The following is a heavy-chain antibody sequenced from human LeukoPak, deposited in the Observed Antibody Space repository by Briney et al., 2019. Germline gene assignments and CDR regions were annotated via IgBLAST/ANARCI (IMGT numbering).Heavy chain of an antibody. Sequence: SETLSLTCTVSGGSISSYYWSWIRQPAGKGLEWIGRIYTSGSTNYNPSLKSRVTMSVDTSKNQFSLKLSSVTAADTAVYYCARDRGYCSGGSCYPAFDYWGQGTLVTVSS. V-gene: IGHV4-4*07. D-gene: IGHD2-15*01. CDR3: ARDRGYCSGGSCYPAFDY. J-gene: IGHJ4*02. CDR2: IYTSGST. CDR1: GGSISSYY.